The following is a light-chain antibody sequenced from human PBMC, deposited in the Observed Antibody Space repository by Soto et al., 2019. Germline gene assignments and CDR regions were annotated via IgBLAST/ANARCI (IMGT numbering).Light chain of an antibody. V-gene: IGLV1-44*01. CDR1: SSNIGSNA. J-gene: IGLJ3*02. CDR2: SDD. CDR3: AAWGDSLNTWV. Sequence: QSVLTQPPSASGTPGQRGTISCSGSSSNIGSNAVSWYQHFPGTAPKVLIYSDDQRPSGVPDRFSGSKSGTSASLAISGRRAEDEADYFCAAWGDSLNTWVFGGGTKLTVL.